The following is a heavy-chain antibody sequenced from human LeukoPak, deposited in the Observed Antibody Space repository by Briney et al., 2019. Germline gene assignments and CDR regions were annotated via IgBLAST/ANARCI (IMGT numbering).Heavy chain of an antibody. CDR1: GGSFSGYY. CDR2: INHSGST. Sequence: SETLSLTCAVYGGSFSGYYWSWIRQPPGKGLEWIGEINHSGSTNYNPSLKSRVTISVDTSKNQFSLKLSSVTAADTAVYYCARLPMVRGVHTPAGSYGMDVWGQGTTVTVSS. CDR3: ARLPMVRGVHTPAGSYGMDV. V-gene: IGHV4-34*01. J-gene: IGHJ6*02. D-gene: IGHD3-10*01.